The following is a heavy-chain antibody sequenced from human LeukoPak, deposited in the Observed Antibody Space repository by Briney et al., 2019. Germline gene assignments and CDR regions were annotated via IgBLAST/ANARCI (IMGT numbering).Heavy chain of an antibody. D-gene: IGHD2-2*01. J-gene: IGHJ3*02. CDR3: ARDFAPLGYCSSTSCARDDAFDI. CDR1: GYTFTSYY. V-gene: IGHV1-46*01. Sequence: ASVKVSCKASGYTFTSYYMHWVRQAPGQGLEWMGIINPSGGSTSYAQKFQGRVTMTRDTSTSTVYMELSSLRSEDTAVYYCARDFAPLGYCSSTSCARDDAFDIWGQGTMVTVSS. CDR2: INPSGGST.